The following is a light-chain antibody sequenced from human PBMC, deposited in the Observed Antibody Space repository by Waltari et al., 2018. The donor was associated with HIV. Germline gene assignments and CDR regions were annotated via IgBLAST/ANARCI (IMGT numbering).Light chain of an antibody. CDR2: QVN. CDR3: TSYVGNNNIL. J-gene: IGLJ2*01. Sequence: QSALTQPPSASGSPGQTATISCTGSSSAIGSHDSVSWYQQRPGRAPTLLIFQVNKRPAGISDRFSGSKSDNTASLIVAGLQAEDEATYYCTSYVGNNNILFGGGTKLSVL. CDR1: SSAIGSHDS. V-gene: IGLV2-8*01.